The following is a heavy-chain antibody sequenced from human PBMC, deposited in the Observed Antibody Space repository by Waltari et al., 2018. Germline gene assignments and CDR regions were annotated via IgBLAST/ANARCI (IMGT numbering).Heavy chain of an antibody. CDR1: GFTFRSYA. J-gene: IGHJ4*02. V-gene: IGHV3-23*04. CDR3: ASQKVGRITMVRGVPLRY. CDR2: IRGSGGST. D-gene: IGHD3-10*01. Sequence: EVQLVESGGGLVQPGGSLRLSCAASGFTFRSYAMSCVRQDPGQGLEWVSAIRGSGGSTYYADSVKGRFTISRDNSKNTLYLQMNSLRAEDTAVYYCASQKVGRITMVRGVPLRYWGQGTLVTVSS.